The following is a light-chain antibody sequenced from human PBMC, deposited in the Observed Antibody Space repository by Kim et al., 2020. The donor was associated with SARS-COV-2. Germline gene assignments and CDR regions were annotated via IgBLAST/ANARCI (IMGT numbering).Light chain of an antibody. J-gene: IGKJ1*01. CDR3: QQYGTSPWT. Sequence: SPGERAPLSCSASQSVSRSSRAWYQQKRGQAPRLLIYEVSRRVTGIPDRFSGSGSGTDFTHTISRLEPEDFAVYHCQQYGTSPWTFGQGTKVDIK. V-gene: IGKV3-20*01. CDR1: QSVSRSS. CDR2: EVS.